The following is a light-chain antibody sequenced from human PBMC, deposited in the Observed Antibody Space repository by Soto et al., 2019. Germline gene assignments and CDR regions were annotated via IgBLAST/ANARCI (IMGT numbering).Light chain of an antibody. CDR2: DVS. CDR3: QQYGLSLLT. V-gene: IGKV3-11*01. J-gene: IGKJ4*01. Sequence: EIVLTQSPATLSLSPGERATLSCRASQSVSESLAWYQQKPGHAPRLLIYDVSYRATGIPVRFSGSGSGTDFTLSISRLEPEDFAVYYCQQYGLSLLTFGGGTKVDIK. CDR1: QSVSES.